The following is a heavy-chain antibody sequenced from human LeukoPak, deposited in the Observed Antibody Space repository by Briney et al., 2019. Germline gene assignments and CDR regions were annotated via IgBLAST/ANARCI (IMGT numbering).Heavy chain of an antibody. CDR1: GYTFTGYY. D-gene: IGHD6-19*01. Sequence: ASVKVSCKASGYTFTGYYMHWVRQAPGQGLEWMGWINPNSGGTNYAQKFQGRVTMTRDTSISTAYMELSRLRSDDTAVYYCARVFAPKQWLKYWGQGTLVTVSS. V-gene: IGHV1-2*02. CDR2: INPNSGGT. J-gene: IGHJ4*02. CDR3: ARVFAPKQWLKY.